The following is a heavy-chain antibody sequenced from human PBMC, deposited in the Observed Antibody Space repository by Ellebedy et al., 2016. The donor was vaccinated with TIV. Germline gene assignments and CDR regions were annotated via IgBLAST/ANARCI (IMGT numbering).Heavy chain of an antibody. D-gene: IGHD4-17*01. J-gene: IGHJ4*02. CDR1: GGTFSKSA. Sequence: SVKVSCXVSGGTFSKSAFFWVRQAPGQGPEWMGGIIPIFGPAHNAQKFQGRLTITADESTRTVYMGLSSLRSEDTAVYYCATGDYGDYGVVGYWGQGTLVSVPS. CDR3: ATGDYGDYGVVGY. CDR2: IIPIFGPA. V-gene: IGHV1-69*13.